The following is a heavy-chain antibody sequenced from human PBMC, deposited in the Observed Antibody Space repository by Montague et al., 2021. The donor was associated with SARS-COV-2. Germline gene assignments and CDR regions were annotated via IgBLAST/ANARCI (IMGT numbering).Heavy chain of an antibody. Sequence: SLRLSCAASGFNFGSFAMHWVRQAPGKGLEWVALISYDAYNSDYRDSVKGRFTISRDNSKNMLFLQMSGLRLDDTAVYYCARGHYGAKTNGMEVWGQGTTVIVSS. CDR1: GFNFGSFA. J-gene: IGHJ6*02. CDR3: ARGHYGAKTNGMEV. V-gene: IGHV3-30*04. CDR2: ISYDAYNS. D-gene: IGHD4-23*01.